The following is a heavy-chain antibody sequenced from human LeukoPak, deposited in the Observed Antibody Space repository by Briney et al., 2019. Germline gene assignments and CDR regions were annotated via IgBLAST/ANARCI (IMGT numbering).Heavy chain of an antibody. CDR1: GFTFSSYA. D-gene: IGHD4-17*01. J-gene: IGHJ4*02. Sequence: GSLRLSFAASGFTFSSYAMSWVRQAPGKGLEWVSAISGSGGSTYYADSVKGRFTISRDNSKNTLYLQMNRLRDEDTAVYYCAKDLGDYGDYTYEYWGQGTLVTVSS. CDR3: AKDLGDYGDYTYEY. CDR2: ISGSGGST. V-gene: IGHV3-23*01.